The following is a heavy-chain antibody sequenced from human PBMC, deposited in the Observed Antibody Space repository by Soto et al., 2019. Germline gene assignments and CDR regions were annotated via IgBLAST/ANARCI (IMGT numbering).Heavy chain of an antibody. V-gene: IGHV3-21*01. CDR1: GFTFSSYS. CDR3: ARDKIIAAAGKEQNFDY. D-gene: IGHD6-13*01. Sequence: ESGGGLVKPGGSLRLSCAASGFTFSSYSMNWVRQAPGKGLEWVSSISSSSSYIYYADSVKGRFTISRDNAKNSLYLQMNSLRAEDTAVYYCARDKIIAAAGKEQNFDYWGQGPLVTVSS. CDR2: ISSSSSYI. J-gene: IGHJ4*02.